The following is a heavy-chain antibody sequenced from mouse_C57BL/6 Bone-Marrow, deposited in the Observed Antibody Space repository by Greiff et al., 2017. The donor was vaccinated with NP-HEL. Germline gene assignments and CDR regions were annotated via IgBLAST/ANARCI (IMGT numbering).Heavy chain of an antibody. J-gene: IGHJ1*03. D-gene: IGHD2-5*01. CDR3: ARFPYYSNYEYFDV. V-gene: IGHV1-42*01. CDR2: INPSTGGT. Sequence: EVQLQQSGPELVKPGASVKISCKASGYSFTGYYMNWVKQSPEKSLEWIGEINPSTGGTTYNQKFKAKATLTVDKSSSTAYMQLKSLTSEDSAVYYCARFPYYSNYEYFDVWGTGTTVTVSS. CDR1: GYSFTGYY.